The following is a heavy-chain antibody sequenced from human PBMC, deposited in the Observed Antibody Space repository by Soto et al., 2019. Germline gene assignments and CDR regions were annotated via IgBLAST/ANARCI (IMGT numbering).Heavy chain of an antibody. Sequence: SETLSLTCTVSGGSISSYYWSWIRQPAGKGLEWIGRIYTSGSTNYNPSLKSRVTMSVDTSKNQFSLKLSSVTAADTAVYYCARDVEYLGGYYYCGMDVWGQGTTVTVSS. J-gene: IGHJ6*02. CDR1: GGSISSYY. CDR2: IYTSGST. V-gene: IGHV4-4*07. CDR3: ARDVEYLGGYYYCGMDV. D-gene: IGHD3-16*01.